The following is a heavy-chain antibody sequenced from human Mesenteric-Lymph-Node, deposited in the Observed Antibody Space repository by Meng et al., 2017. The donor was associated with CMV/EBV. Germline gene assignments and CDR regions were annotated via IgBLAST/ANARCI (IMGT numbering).Heavy chain of an antibody. V-gene: IGHV1-8*01. CDR3: ARGDIVVVPAAEDGAFDI. D-gene: IGHD2-2*01. CDR2: MNPNSGNT. CDR1: GYTFTSYD. J-gene: IGHJ3*02. Sequence: ASVKVSCKASGYTFTSYDINWVRQATGQGLEWMGWMNPNSGNTGYAQKFQGRVTMTRNTSISTAYMEVSSLRSEDTAVYYCARGDIVVVPAAEDGAFDIWGQGTMVTVSS.